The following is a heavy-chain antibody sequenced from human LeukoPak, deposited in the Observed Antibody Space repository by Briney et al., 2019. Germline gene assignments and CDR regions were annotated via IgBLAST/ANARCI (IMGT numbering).Heavy chain of an antibody. J-gene: IGHJ3*02. CDR3: AREKLGITIFGVAQYGDAFDI. D-gene: IGHD3-3*01. V-gene: IGHV3-66*02. CDR2: IYSGGST. CDR1: GLTVSSNY. Sequence: GGSLRLSCAASGLTVSSNYMSWVRQAPGKGLEWVSVIYSGGSTYYADSVKGRFTISRDNSKNTLYLQMNSLRAEDTAVYYCAREKLGITIFGVAQYGDAFDIWGQGTMVTVSS.